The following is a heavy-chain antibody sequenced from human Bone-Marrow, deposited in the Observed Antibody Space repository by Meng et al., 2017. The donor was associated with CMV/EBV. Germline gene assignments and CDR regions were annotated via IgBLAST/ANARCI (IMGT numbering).Heavy chain of an antibody. D-gene: IGHD3-3*01. Sequence: GSISSGGYYWSWIRQNPGKGLEWIGYIYYSGSTYYNPSLKSRVTISVDTSKNQFSLKLSSVTAADTAVYYCARVPPDYDFWSGCFDYWGQGTLVTVSS. V-gene: IGHV4-31*02. CDR1: GSISSGGYY. CDR2: IYYSGST. CDR3: ARVPPDYDFWSGCFDY. J-gene: IGHJ4*02.